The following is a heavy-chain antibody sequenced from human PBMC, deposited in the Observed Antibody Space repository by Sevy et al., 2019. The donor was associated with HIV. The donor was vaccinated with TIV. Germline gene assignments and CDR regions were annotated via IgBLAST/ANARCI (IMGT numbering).Heavy chain of an antibody. D-gene: IGHD3-16*02. J-gene: IGHJ4*02. CDR3: ASIWGGYDYIWGSYRHDY. V-gene: IGHV3-21*01. Sequence: GGSLRLSCAASGFTFSSYSMNWVRQAPGKGPEWVSSISSSSSYIYYADSVKGRFTISRDNAKNSLYLQMNSLRAEDTAVYYCASIWGGYDYIWGSYRHDYWGQGTLVTVSS. CDR2: ISSSSSYI. CDR1: GFTFSSYS.